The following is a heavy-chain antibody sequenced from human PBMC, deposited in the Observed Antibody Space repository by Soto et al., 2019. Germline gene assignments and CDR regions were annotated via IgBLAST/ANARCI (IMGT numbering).Heavy chain of an antibody. D-gene: IGHD3-10*01. CDR2: IFWNDEK. J-gene: IGHJ3*01. CDR3: ARQSWEGILWCGEAGAFDL. Sequence: QVTLKESGPVLVKPTETLTLTCTVSGFSLSTARMGVSWIRQPPGKALEWLAHIFWNDEKSYSTSLKSRLTIPKATTKSQVGLTMTNMNPVDTATYYCARQSWEGILWCGEAGAFDLWGQGTMVTVSS. CDR1: GFSLSTARMG. V-gene: IGHV2-26*01.